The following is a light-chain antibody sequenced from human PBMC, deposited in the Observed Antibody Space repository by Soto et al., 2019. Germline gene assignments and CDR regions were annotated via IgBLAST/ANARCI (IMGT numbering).Light chain of an antibody. CDR2: RNN. CDR3: AAWDSNLGGPA. Sequence: QPVLTQPPSASGTPGQRVTISCSGSSSNIGSKYVYWYQQLPGTAPKLLMYRNNQRPSGVPDRFSGSKSGTSASLAISGLRSEDEADYHCAAWDSNLGGPAFGGGTKLTVL. J-gene: IGLJ2*01. CDR1: SSNIGSKY. V-gene: IGLV1-47*01.